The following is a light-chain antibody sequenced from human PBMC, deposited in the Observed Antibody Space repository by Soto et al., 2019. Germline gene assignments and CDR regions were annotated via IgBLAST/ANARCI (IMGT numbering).Light chain of an antibody. J-gene: IGKJ5*01. CDR1: QSVSSSY. Sequence: EIVLKQSAGTLALSPGERATLSCSTSQSVSSSYLAWYQQKPGQAPRLLIYGASSRATGIPDRFSGSGSGADFFLTISSLEPEDFAVYYCQQRSNWPMSTFCQWTRLEIK. V-gene: IGKV3D-20*02. CDR3: QQRSNWPMST. CDR2: GAS.